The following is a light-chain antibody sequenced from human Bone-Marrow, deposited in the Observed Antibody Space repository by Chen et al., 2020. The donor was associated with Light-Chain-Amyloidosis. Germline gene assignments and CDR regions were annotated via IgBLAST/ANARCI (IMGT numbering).Light chain of an antibody. CDR3: QSYQGSSQGV. Sequence: NFMLTQPHSVSESPGKTVIISCTRSSGSIATNYVQWYQQRPGSSPTTVIYEEYHSPSGVPDRFSGSIDRSSNSASLTISGLKTEDEADYYCQSYQGSSQGVFGGGTKLTVL. CDR2: EEY. J-gene: IGLJ3*02. CDR1: SGSIATNY. V-gene: IGLV6-57*01.